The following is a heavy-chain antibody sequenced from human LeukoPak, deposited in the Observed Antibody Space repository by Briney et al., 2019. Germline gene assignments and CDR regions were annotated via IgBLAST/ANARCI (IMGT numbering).Heavy chain of an antibody. Sequence: GASVKVSCKASEYIFTGYYMHWVRQAPGQGLEWMGRINPNNGATNYAQKFQGRVTMTEDTSTDTAYMELSSLRSEDTAVYYCATGYYGSGSYYNVGIDYWGQGTLVTVSS. CDR2: INPNNGAT. CDR3: ATGYYGSGSYYNVGIDY. J-gene: IGHJ4*02. D-gene: IGHD3-10*01. CDR1: EYIFTGYY. V-gene: IGHV1-2*06.